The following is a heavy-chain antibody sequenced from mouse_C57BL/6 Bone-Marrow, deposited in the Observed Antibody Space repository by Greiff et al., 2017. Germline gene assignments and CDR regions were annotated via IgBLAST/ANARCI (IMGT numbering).Heavy chain of an antibody. CDR1: GYAFSSYW. J-gene: IGHJ2*01. V-gene: IGHV1-80*01. D-gene: IGHD1-1*01. CDR3: AREDIYLDY. Sequence: VQLQQSGAELVKPGASVKISCKASGYAFSSYWMNWVQQRPGKGLEWIGQIYPGDGDTNYTGQFKGQATLTADKSSSTAYMQLSSLTSEDSAVYFCAREDIYLDYWGQGTTLTVSS. CDR2: IYPGDGDT.